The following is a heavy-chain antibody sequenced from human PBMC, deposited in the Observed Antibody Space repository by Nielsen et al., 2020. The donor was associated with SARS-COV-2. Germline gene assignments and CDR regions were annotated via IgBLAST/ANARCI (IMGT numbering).Heavy chain of an antibody. CDR2: INSDGSST. CDR3: ARATGGAFDI. J-gene: IGHJ3*02. V-gene: IGHV3-74*01. D-gene: IGHD6-25*01. Sequence: GESLKISCAASGFTFDDYGMSWVRQAPGKGLVWVSRINSDGSSTSYADSVKGRFTISRDNAKNTLYLQMNSLRAEDTAVYYCARATGGAFDIWGQGTMVTVSS. CDR1: GFTFDDYG.